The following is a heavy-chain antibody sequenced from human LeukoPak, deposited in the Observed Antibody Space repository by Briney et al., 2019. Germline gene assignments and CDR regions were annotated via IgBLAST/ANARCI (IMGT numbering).Heavy chain of an antibody. CDR3: AKGPRGGVYYDSSGYDNSGDFAFDY. CDR2: ISGSGGST. J-gene: IGHJ4*02. CDR1: GFTFSSYA. Sequence: PGGSLRLSCAASGFTFSSYAMSWVRQAPGKGLEWVSAISGSGGSTYYADSVKGRFTISRDNSKNTLYLQMNSLRAEDTAVYYCAKGPRGGVYYDSSGYDNSGDFAFDYWGQGTLVTVSS. V-gene: IGHV3-23*01. D-gene: IGHD3-22*01.